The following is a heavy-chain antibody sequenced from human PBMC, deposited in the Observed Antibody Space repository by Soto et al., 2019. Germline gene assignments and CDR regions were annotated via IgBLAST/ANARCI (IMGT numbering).Heavy chain of an antibody. CDR1: GQAYGPYF. D-gene: IGHD3-16*02. CDR3: AHLRFLESFQFPMDV. CDR2: ISHMGVP. V-gene: IGHV4-34*01. Sequence: SETLSLTCDVSGQAYGPYFWSWIRQSPGKGLEWIGEISHMGVPNYNPALNNRVTISGDSSKKHFSLSLTSVTAADTAVYYCAHLRFLESFQFPMDVWGQGTTVTVSS. J-gene: IGHJ6*02.